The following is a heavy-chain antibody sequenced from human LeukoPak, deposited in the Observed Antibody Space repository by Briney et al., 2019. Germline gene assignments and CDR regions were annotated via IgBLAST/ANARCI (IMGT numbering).Heavy chain of an antibody. CDR3: ARTPHSSNSYFDY. D-gene: IGHD2/OR15-2a*01. CDR1: GYSISSGYF. V-gene: IGHV4-38-2*02. CDR2: FYHSGNT. J-gene: IGHJ4*02. Sequence: PSETLSPTCTVSGYSISSGYFWAWIRQPPGKGLEWIGAFYHSGNTYYNPSLKNRVTVSVDTSKNQFSLKLSSVTAADTAVYYCARTPHSSNSYFDYWGQGILVTVSS.